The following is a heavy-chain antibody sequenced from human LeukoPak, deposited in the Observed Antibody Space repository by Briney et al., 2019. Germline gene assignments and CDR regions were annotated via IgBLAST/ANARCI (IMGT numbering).Heavy chain of an antibody. V-gene: IGHV7-4-1*02. CDR2: INTHTGNP. D-gene: IGHD3-22*01. CDR3: VRDGYNSLSSDFDY. J-gene: IGHJ4*02. Sequence: ASVTVSFKASGYTFTSFAINWLRQTPGQGPEWVGWINTHTGNPSYAQGFTGRFVFSLDTSVSTAYLQISSLKAEDTAVYYCVRDGYNSLSSDFDYWGQGTLVTVSS. CDR1: GYTFTSFA.